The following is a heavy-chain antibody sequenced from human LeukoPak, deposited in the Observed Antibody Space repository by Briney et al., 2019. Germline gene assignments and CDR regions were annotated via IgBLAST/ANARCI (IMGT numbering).Heavy chain of an antibody. V-gene: IGHV4-59*01. CDR2: IYYSGST. CDR3: ARDRVEYSYDAFDI. Sequence: SETLSLTCTVSGGSISSYYWSWIRQPPGKGLEWIGYIYYSGSTNYNPSLKSRVTISVDTSKNQFFLKLSSVTTADTAVYYCARDRVEYSYDAFDIWGQGTMVTVSS. D-gene: IGHD5-18*01. J-gene: IGHJ3*02. CDR1: GGSISSYY.